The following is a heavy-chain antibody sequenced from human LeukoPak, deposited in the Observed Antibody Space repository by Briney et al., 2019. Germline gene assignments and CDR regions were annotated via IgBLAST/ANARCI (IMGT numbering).Heavy chain of an antibody. D-gene: IGHD1-26*01. CDR2: IGGSGGST. V-gene: IGHV3-23*01. CDR3: AKPLSRSYYLYYYYGMDV. Sequence: GGSLRLSCAASGFTFSSYWMSWVRQAPGKGLEWVSAIGGSGGSTYYADSVKGRFTISRDNSKNTLYLQMNSLRAEDTAVYYCAKPLSRSYYLYYYYGMDVWGQGTTVTVSS. J-gene: IGHJ6*02. CDR1: GFTFSSYW.